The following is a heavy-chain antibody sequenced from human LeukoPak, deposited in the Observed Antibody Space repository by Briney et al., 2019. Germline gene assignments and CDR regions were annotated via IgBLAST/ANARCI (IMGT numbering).Heavy chain of an antibody. J-gene: IGHJ5*02. D-gene: IGHD2-2*01. Sequence: GGSLRLSCAASGFTFSSYAMSWVRQAPGKGLEWVSAISGSGGSTYYADSVKGRFTISRDNSKHTLYLQMNSLRAEDTAVYYCAKDPLVGVVPAASPWFDPWGQGTLVTVSS. CDR2: ISGSGGST. CDR3: AKDPLVGVVPAASPWFDP. CDR1: GFTFSSYA. V-gene: IGHV3-23*01.